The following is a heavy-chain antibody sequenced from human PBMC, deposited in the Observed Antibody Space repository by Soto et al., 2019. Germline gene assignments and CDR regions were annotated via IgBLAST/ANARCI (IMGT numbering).Heavy chain of an antibody. CDR2: ISWNSGSI. J-gene: IGHJ4*02. CDR3: AKGTVVVAATSDFDY. CDR1: GFTFDDYA. Sequence: EVQLVESGGGLVQPGRSLRLSCAASGFTFDDYAMHRVRQAPGKGLEWVSGISWNSGSIGYADSVKGRFTISRDNAKNSLYLQTNSLRAEDTALYYCAKGTVVVAATSDFDYWGQGTLVTVSS. D-gene: IGHD2-15*01. V-gene: IGHV3-9*01.